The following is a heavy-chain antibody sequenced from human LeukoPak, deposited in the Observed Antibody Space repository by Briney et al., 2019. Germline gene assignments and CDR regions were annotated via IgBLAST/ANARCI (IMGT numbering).Heavy chain of an antibody. Sequence: GGSLRLSCAASGFTFSSYAMSWVRQAPVKALEWVSAISGSGGSTYYADFVKGRFTISRDNSKNTLYLQMNSLRAEDTAVYYCAKKTNYYDSSGHYYNYWGQGTLVTVSS. V-gene: IGHV3-23*01. J-gene: IGHJ4*02. D-gene: IGHD3-22*01. CDR1: GFTFSSYA. CDR3: AKKTNYYDSSGHYYNY. CDR2: ISGSGGST.